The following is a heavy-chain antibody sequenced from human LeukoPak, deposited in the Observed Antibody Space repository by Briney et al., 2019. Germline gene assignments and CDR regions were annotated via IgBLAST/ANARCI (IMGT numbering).Heavy chain of an antibody. Sequence: SVKVSCKASGGTFSSYAISWVRQAPGQGLEWMGGIIPIFGTANYAQKFQGRVTITADESTSTAYMELSSLRSEDTAVYYCARSAYSNYAWFDPWGQGTLVTVSS. D-gene: IGHD4-11*01. CDR1: GGTFSSYA. CDR2: IIPIFGTA. J-gene: IGHJ5*02. CDR3: ARSAYSNYAWFDP. V-gene: IGHV1-69*13.